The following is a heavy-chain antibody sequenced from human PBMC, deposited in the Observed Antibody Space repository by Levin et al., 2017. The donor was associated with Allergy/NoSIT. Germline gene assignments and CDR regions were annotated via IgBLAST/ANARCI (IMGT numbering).Heavy chain of an antibody. CDR3: AAGDYGDYWYFDY. J-gene: IGHJ4*02. CDR2: IYYSGST. D-gene: IGHD4-17*01. CDR1: GGSISSSSYY. V-gene: IGHV4-39*07. Sequence: GSLRLSCTVSGGSISSSSYYWGWIRQPPGKGLEWIGSIYYSGSTYYNPSLKSRVTISVDTSKNQFSLKLSSVTAADTAVYYCAAGDYGDYWYFDYWGQGTLVTVSS.